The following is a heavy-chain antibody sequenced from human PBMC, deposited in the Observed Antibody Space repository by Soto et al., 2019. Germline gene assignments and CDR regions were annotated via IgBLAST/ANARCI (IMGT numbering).Heavy chain of an antibody. J-gene: IGHJ5*02. CDR1: GGSISSYY. CDR2: IYYSGGT. D-gene: IGHD3-9*01. V-gene: IGHV4-59*01. Sequence: SSETLSLTCTVSGGSISSYYWSWIRQPPGKGLEWIGYIYYSGGTNYNPSLKSRVTTSVDTSKNQFSLKLSSVTAADTAVYYCARGYLLTGYSPALNGWFDPWGQGTLVTVSS. CDR3: ARGYLLTGYSPALNGWFDP.